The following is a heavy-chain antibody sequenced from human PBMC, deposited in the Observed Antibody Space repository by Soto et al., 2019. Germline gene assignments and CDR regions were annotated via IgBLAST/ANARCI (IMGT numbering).Heavy chain of an antibody. J-gene: IGHJ4*02. Sequence: ASVKGSCKASGYTFTSYGISWVRQAPGQGLEWMGWISAYNGNTNYAQKLQGRVTMTTDTSTSTAYMELRSLRSDGTAVYYCARDQGSGYRFDYWGQGTLVTVSS. D-gene: IGHD3-3*01. CDR2: ISAYNGNT. CDR3: ARDQGSGYRFDY. CDR1: GYTFTSYG. V-gene: IGHV1-18*01.